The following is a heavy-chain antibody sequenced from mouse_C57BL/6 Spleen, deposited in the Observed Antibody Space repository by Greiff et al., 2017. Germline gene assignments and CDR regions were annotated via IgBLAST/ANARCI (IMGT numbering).Heavy chain of an antibody. CDR1: GYTFTSYW. V-gene: IGHV1-52*01. D-gene: IGHD2-4*01. CDR2: IDPSDSET. Sequence: VQLQQSGAELVRPGSSVKLSCKASGYTFTSYWMHWVKQRPIQGLEWIGNIDPSDSETHYNQKFKDKATLTVDKSSSTAYMQLSSLTSEDSAVYYCARASHDYDEGAWFAYWGQGTLVTVSA. J-gene: IGHJ3*01. CDR3: ARASHDYDEGAWFAY.